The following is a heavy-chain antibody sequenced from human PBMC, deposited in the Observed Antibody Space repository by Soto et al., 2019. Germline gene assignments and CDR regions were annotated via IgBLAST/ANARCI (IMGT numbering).Heavy chain of an antibody. J-gene: IGHJ4*02. CDR3: ARAVPIAAAGIALDY. V-gene: IGHV4-59*01. Sequence: SETLSLTCTVSGGSISSYYWSWIRQPPGKGLEWIGYIYYSGSTNYNPSLKSRVTISVDTSKNQFSLKLSSVTAADTAVYYCARAVPIAAAGIALDYWGQGTLVTVSS. D-gene: IGHD6-13*01. CDR1: GGSISSYY. CDR2: IYYSGST.